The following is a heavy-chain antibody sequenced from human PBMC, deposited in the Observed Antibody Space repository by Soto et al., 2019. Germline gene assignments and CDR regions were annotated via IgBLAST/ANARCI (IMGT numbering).Heavy chain of an antibody. J-gene: IGHJ4*02. Sequence: GGSLRLSCAASGFTFSNAWMSWVRQAPGKGLEWVGRIKSKTDGGTTEYAATVKVRFTISRDDSKNTLDLQMNSLKTAATAVYSCTTTFYCDFDYWGQGTLVTVSS. CDR1: GFTFSNAW. V-gene: IGHV3-15*01. D-gene: IGHD1-26*01. CDR2: IKSKTDGGTT. CDR3: TTTFYCDFDY.